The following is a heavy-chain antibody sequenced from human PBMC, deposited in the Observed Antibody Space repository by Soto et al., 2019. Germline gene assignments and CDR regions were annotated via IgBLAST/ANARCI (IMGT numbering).Heavy chain of an antibody. CDR1: RFTFSSYW. CDR3: ARTLRLNSGYEYQYYFDY. J-gene: IGHJ4*02. Sequence: GGSLRLSCAASRFTFSSYWMSWVRQAPGKGLEWVANINQDGSEKYYVDSVKGRFSISRDNAKNSLYLQVNSLRDGDTAVYYCARTLRLNSGYEYQYYFDYWGQGTLVTVSS. V-gene: IGHV3-7*01. D-gene: IGHD5-12*01. CDR2: INQDGSEK.